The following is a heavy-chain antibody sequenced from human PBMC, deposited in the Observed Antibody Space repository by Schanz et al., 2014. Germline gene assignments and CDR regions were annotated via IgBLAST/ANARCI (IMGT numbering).Heavy chain of an antibody. Sequence: EVQLVESGGGLIQPGGSLRLSCAASGFTVSSNYMSWVRQAPGKGLEWVAVIYSGGSTSYTDSVKGRFTISRDNSKNTLYLQMNSLIAEDTAVYYCAKCIGWYGRCAFDIWGQGTMVTVSS. V-gene: IGHV3-53*01. CDR2: IYSGGST. J-gene: IGHJ3*02. D-gene: IGHD6-19*01. CDR3: AKCIGWYGRCAFDI. CDR1: GFTVSSNY.